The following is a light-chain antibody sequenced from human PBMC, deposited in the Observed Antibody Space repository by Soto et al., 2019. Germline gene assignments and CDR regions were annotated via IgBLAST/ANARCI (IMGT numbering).Light chain of an antibody. CDR2: YAS. CDR3: QQYKDGAWT. V-gene: IGKV1-5*01. Sequence: DIQLTQSPSTLSASVGDRVTVTCRASQRIDRYLAWYQQKPGKAPKLLVYYASTLEGGVPSSFSGSGSATEFILTISSLQPDDFATYYCQQYKDGAWTFGQGTRVEIK. CDR1: QRIDRY. J-gene: IGKJ1*01.